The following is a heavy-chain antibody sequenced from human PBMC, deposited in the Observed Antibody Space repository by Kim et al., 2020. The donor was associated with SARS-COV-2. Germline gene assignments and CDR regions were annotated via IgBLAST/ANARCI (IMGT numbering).Heavy chain of an antibody. D-gene: IGHD3-10*01. CDR3: ARLYYYGSGAQGAFDI. J-gene: IGHJ3*02. V-gene: IGHV4-34*01. Sequence: SLKSRVTISVDTSKNQFSLKLSSVTAADTAVYYCARLYYYGSGAQGAFDIWGQGTMVTVSS.